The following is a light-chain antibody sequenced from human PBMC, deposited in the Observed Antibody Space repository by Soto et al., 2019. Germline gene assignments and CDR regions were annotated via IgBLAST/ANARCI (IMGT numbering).Light chain of an antibody. CDR1: QGVSSSY. CDR3: QQCGSSPS. CDR2: DKS. Sequence: IVLPQSPRTLSLSPGEMATLSCRASQGVSSSYFAWYQQKPGQAPRLLNYDKSSRATGIPDRFSGSGSGTNFTLATSILEPEGLAVDYCQQCGSSPSFGQGTKVELK. V-gene: IGKV3-20*01. J-gene: IGKJ1*01.